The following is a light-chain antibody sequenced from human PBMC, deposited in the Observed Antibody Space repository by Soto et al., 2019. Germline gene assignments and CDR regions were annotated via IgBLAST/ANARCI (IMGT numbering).Light chain of an antibody. CDR3: LQVDVYPWT. CDR2: SAS. CDR1: QGIRTH. J-gene: IGKJ1*01. V-gene: IGKV1-9*01. Sequence: IQMTQAPSTLSASIRDRVIITCRASQGIRTHLAWYQQKPGKAPKLLIYSASTLQSGVPSRFSGSGSGTDFTLTISSLQPEDFATYCLQVDVYPWTFGQRCKV.